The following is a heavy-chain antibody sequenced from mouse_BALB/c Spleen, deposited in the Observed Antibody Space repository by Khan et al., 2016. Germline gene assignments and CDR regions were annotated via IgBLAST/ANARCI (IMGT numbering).Heavy chain of an antibody. CDR2: IDHANGNT. CDR3: SRTVVAPYYAMDY. D-gene: IGHD1-1*01. Sequence: VQLQQSGAELVKPGASVKLSCIASGFNIKDTYMHWVKQRPEQGMEWIGRIDHANGNTKYDPKFQGKANITADTSSTTAYLQLSSLTSEDTAVYYCSRTVVAPYYAMDYWGQGTSVTVAS. CDR1: GFNIKDTY. V-gene: IGHV14-3*02. J-gene: IGHJ4*01.